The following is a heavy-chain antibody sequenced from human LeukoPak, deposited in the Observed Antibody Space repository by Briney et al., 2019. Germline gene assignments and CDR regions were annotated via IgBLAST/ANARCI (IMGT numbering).Heavy chain of an antibody. D-gene: IGHD1-26*01. V-gene: IGHV4-59*08. J-gene: IGHJ4*02. Sequence: SETLSLTCTVSGGSISSYYWSWIRQPPGKGLEWIGGIYHSGTTYYNPSLRGRVSISLDTSKTQFSLKLSSVTAADTAVYYCARGKASSGSYYGIFDYWGQGSLVTVSS. CDR3: ARGKASSGSYYGIFDY. CDR2: IYHSGTT. CDR1: GGSISSYY.